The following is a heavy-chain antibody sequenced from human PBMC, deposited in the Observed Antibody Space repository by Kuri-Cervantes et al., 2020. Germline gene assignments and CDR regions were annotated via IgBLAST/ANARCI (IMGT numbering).Heavy chain of an antibody. V-gene: IGHV4-34*01. CDR3: ASVSSSWTGYYYYGMDV. CDR2: INHSGST. J-gene: IGHJ6*02. CDR1: GGSFSGYY. D-gene: IGHD6-13*01. Sequence: SQTLSLTCAVYGGSFSGYYWSWIRQPPGKGLEWIGEINHSGSTNYNPSLKSRVTISVDKSKNQFSLKLSSVTAADTAVYYCASVSSSWTGYYYYGMDVWGQGTMVTVSS.